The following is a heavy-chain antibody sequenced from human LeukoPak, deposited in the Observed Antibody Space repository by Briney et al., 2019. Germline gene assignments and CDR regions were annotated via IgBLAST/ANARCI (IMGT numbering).Heavy chain of an antibody. CDR3: ARDGGRMDY. D-gene: IGHD3-16*01. V-gene: IGHV3-21*01. CDR1: GFTFSGHS. CDR2: ISSSSSYI. J-gene: IGHJ4*02. Sequence: GGSLRLSCAASGFTFSGHSMNWVRQAPGKGLEWVSIISSSSSYIYYTDSVKGRFTVSRDNAKNLLYLQMNSLRVEDTAVYYCARDGGRMDYWGQGTLVTVSS.